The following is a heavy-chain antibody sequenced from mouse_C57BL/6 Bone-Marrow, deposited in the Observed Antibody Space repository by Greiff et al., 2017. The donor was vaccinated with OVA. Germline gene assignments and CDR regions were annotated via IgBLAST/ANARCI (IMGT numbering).Heavy chain of an antibody. CDR2: ISPSCSYI. D-gene: IGHD1-1*01. CDR1: FSPFPPSF. J-gene: IGHJ2*02. V-gene: IGHV1-59*01. Sequence: LQQPRASLFLPATSFPFPPNAPFSPFPPSFLPFFPPRPLQFLYFILVISPSCSYINYNQKFKGRATLTVDTSSSTAYMPHSSLTTEDSAVYYCAHYGSRLDLHYWGQGTSLTVSS. CDR3: AHYGSRLDLHY.